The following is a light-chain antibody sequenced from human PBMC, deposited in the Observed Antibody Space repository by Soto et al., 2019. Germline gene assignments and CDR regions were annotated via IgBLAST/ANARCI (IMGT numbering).Light chain of an antibody. CDR1: QGISSY. V-gene: IGKV1-39*01. CDR3: QQSYSTPGT. Sequence: IQLTQSPSSLSASVGDRVTITCRASQGISSYLGWYQQKPGKAPNLLIYDASSLESGVPSRFSGSGSGTDFTLTISSLQPEDFATYYCQQSYSTPGTFGQGTKVDIK. CDR2: DAS. J-gene: IGKJ1*01.